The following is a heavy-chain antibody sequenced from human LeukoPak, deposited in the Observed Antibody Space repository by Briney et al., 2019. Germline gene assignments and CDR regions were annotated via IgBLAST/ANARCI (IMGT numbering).Heavy chain of an antibody. CDR1: GGSISSGDYY. CDR3: ARGHYDFWSGYWS. D-gene: IGHD3-3*01. Sequence: SETLSLTCTVSGGSISSGDYYWSWIRQPPGKGLEWIGYIYYSGSTYYNPSLKSRVTISVDTSKNQFSLKLSSVTAADTAVYYCARGHYDFWSGYWSWGQGTTVTVSS. V-gene: IGHV4-30-4*01. CDR2: IYYSGST. J-gene: IGHJ6*02.